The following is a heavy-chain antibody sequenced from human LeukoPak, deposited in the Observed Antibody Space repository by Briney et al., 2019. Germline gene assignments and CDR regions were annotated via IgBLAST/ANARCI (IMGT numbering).Heavy chain of an antibody. CDR3: ARKSASSGYYQFDY. D-gene: IGHD3-22*01. CDR2: IYYSGST. V-gene: IGHV4-59*01. Sequence: SETLSLTCTVSGGSISSYYWSWIRQPPGKGLEWIGYIYYSGSTNYNPSLKSRVTISVDTSKHQFSLKLSSVTAADTAVYYRARKSASSGYYQFDYWGQGTLVTVSS. CDR1: GGSISSYY. J-gene: IGHJ4*02.